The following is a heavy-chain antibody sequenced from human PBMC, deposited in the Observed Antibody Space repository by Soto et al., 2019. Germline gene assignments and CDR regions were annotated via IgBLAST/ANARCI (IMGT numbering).Heavy chain of an antibody. V-gene: IGHV4-59*01. CDR3: ARDPTLRRGFDY. D-gene: IGHD3-16*01. CDR1: GGSISSYY. CDR2: IYYSGST. Sequence: SETLSLTCTVSGGSISSYYWSWIRQPPGKGLEWIGYIYYSGSTNYNPSLKSRVTISVDTSKNQFSLKLSSVTAADTAMYYCARDPTLRRGFDYWGQGTLVTGSS. J-gene: IGHJ4*02.